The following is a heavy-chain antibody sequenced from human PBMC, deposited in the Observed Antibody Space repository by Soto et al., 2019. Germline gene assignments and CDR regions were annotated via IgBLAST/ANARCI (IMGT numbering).Heavy chain of an antibody. CDR3: ARTISGDILTGYYITEANWFDP. V-gene: IGHV3-11*01. Sequence: PVVSQRLSCAASGFTFSDYYMSWIRQAPGKGLEWVSYISSSGSTIYYADSVKGRFTISRDNAKNSLYLQMNSLRAEDTAVYYCARTISGDILTGYYITEANWFDPWGQGTLVTVSS. CDR1: GFTFSDYY. J-gene: IGHJ5*02. D-gene: IGHD3-9*01. CDR2: ISSSGSTI.